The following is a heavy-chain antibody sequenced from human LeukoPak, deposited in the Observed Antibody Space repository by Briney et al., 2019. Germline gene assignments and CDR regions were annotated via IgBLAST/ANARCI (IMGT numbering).Heavy chain of an antibody. CDR3: AIWFGELLPDY. J-gene: IGHJ4*02. D-gene: IGHD3-10*01. CDR2: ISAYNDNT. V-gene: IGHV1-18*01. Sequence: GASVKVSCKVYGYTFTTYGISWVRQAPGQELEWMGWISAYNDNTKYAQKFQGRVTMTTDTATSTAYMELRSLRSDDTAVYYCAIWFGELLPDYWGQGTLVTVSS. CDR1: GYTFTTYG.